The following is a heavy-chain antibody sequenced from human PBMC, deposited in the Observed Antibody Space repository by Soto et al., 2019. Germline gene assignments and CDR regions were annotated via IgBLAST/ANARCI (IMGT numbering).Heavy chain of an antibody. V-gene: IGHV1-3*04. D-gene: IGHD2-8*02. Sequence: ASVKVSCKTSGYTFTNYAIHWVRQAPGQRLEWMGWINTGNGNTRYSQKFQDRITITRDTSASTAYLKLSSLRSEDTAVYYCARSGGGYCTGGVCHANNWVDPWGQGTLVTVSS. J-gene: IGHJ5*02. CDR2: INTGNGNT. CDR1: GYTFTNYA. CDR3: ARSGGGYCTGGVCHANNWVDP.